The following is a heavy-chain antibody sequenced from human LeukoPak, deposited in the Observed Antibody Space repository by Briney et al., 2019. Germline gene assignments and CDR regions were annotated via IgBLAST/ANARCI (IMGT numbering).Heavy chain of an antibody. Sequence: PSETLSLTCTVSDGAITGYYWGWIRQPPGKGLDWIGHLHYGGSTNYNPSLKSRVTISVDTSKNHFSLKLSSVTAADTAVYYCARGYSTSWTYYFDYWGQGALVTVSP. CDR2: LHYGGST. J-gene: IGHJ4*02. D-gene: IGHD6-13*01. CDR1: DGAITGYY. V-gene: IGHV4-59*01. CDR3: ARGYSTSWTYYFDY.